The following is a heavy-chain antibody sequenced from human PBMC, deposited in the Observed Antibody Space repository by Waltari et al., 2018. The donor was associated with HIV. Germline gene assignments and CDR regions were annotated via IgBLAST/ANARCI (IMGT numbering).Heavy chain of an antibody. J-gene: IGHJ4*02. Sequence: QVQLPESGSGLVKPSQTLSLTCTVSGGSISSGSYYWNWIRQPAGTGMEWIGRSYTSGGTNNNPSLKSRVTISIDTSKNHFSLKLGSVTAADTAVYYCARWSGYYRSCHYWGQGTLVTVSS. CDR1: GGSISSGSYY. CDR2: SYTSGGT. D-gene: IGHD3-3*01. CDR3: ARWSGYYRSCHY. V-gene: IGHV4-61*02.